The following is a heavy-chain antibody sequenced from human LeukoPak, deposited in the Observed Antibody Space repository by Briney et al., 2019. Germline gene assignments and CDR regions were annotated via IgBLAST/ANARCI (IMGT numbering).Heavy chain of an antibody. CDR1: GFTFSSYS. CDR2: ISSSSSYI. V-gene: IGHV3-21*01. D-gene: IGHD6-19*01. CDR3: ARDVVAGTYYYYGMDV. J-gene: IGHJ6*04. Sequence: GGSLRVSCAASGFTFSSYSMNWVRQAPGKGLEWVSSISSSSSYIYYADSVKGRFTISRDNAKNSLYLQMNSLRAEDTAVYYCARDVVAGTYYYYGMDVWGKGTTVTVSS.